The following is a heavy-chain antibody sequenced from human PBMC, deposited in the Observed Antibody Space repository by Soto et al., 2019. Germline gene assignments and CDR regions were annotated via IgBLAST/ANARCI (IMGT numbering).Heavy chain of an antibody. V-gene: IGHV3-11*05. CDR1: GFTFSDYY. J-gene: IGHJ4*02. CDR2: ISGSSSDT. CDR3: ATGPRRLSD. D-gene: IGHD3-3*01. Sequence: QVQLVESGGGLVKPGGSLRLSCAASGFTFSDYYMSWIRQAPGKGLESLSYISGSSSDTKYADSVRGRFTISRDNAKNSLYLQMHSRRAEDTAVYYCATGPRRLSDWGQGTPVIVSS.